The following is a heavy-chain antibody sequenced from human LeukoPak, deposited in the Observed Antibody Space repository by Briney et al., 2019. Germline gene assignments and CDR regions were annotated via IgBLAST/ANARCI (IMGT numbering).Heavy chain of an antibody. CDR3: VKGSAAGRPYYFDY. CDR1: GFSFNSDW. J-gene: IGHJ4*02. D-gene: IGHD2-21*01. Sequence: GGSLRLSCAASGFSFNSDWMDWVRQAPGKGLEWVSAINSGGSTYYADSVKGRFTSSTDNSKDTMYLQMNSLRAEDTAVYYCVKGSAAGRPYYFDYWGQGTLVTVS. CDR2: INSGGST. V-gene: IGHV3-23*01.